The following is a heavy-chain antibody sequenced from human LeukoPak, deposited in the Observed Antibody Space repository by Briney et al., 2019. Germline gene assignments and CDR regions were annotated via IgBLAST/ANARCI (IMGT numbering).Heavy chain of an antibody. J-gene: IGHJ4*02. D-gene: IGHD2-15*01. CDR2: IKQDGSQK. Sequence: GGSLRLSCAASGFTSGSYWMNWVRQAPGKGLEWVAIIKQDGSQKFYLDSVRGRFTISTETANNSLYLLMNSLRAEDTAVYYCARASLSSLLTFDYWGQGTLVTVSS. V-gene: IGHV3-7*01. CDR3: ARASLSSLLTFDY. CDR1: GFTSGSYW.